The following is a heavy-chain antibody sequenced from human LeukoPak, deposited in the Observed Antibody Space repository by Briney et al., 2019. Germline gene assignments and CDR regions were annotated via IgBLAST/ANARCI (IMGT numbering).Heavy chain of an antibody. V-gene: IGHV3-33*01. CDR3: AGNYGPYYFDY. J-gene: IGHJ4*02. CDR1: GFTFSNYG. D-gene: IGHD3-10*01. Sequence: GMSLRLSCAASGFTFSNYGMHWVRQAPGKGLEWVAVIWYDGSNKYYADSVKGRFTISRDNSKNTLYLQMNSLRAEDTAVYYCAGNYGPYYFDYWGQGTLVTVSS. CDR2: IWYDGSNK.